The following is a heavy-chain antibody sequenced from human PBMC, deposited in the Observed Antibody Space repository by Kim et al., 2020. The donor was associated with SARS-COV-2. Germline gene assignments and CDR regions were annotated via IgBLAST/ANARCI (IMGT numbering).Heavy chain of an antibody. D-gene: IGHD4-4*01. V-gene: IGHV4-31*02. J-gene: IGHJ4*02. CDR3: ARVLLQYHQYYFDY. Sequence: PSLKSRVTISVDTSKNQFSLKLGSVTAADTAVYYCARVLLQYHQYYFDYWGQGTLVTVSS.